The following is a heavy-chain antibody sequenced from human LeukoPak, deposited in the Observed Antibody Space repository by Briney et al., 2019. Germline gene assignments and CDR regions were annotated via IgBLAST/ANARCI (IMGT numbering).Heavy chain of an antibody. V-gene: IGHV4-59*11. CDR2: FYYGGRG. D-gene: IGHD3-16*01. CDR3: ARVQHGGGSDY. Sequence: SETLSLTCAVSDDSFSSHYWTWIRQPPGKGLEWIGSFYYGGRGYDNPSLKSRVTISVETSKNQFYLKLSSVTAADTAVYYCARVQHGGGSDYWGQGTLVTVSS. J-gene: IGHJ4*02. CDR1: DDSFSSHY.